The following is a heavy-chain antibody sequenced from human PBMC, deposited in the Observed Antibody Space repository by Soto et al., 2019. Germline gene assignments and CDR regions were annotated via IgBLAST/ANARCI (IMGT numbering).Heavy chain of an antibody. CDR1: GGSISSSSYY. V-gene: IGHV4-39*01. CDR2: IYYSGST. D-gene: IGHD3-3*01. CDR3: ARTYYDFWSGPTPGNAFDI. J-gene: IGHJ3*02. Sequence: LQLQESGPGLVKPSETLFLTCTVSGGSISSSSYYWGWIRQPPGKGLEWIGSIYYSGSTYYNPSLKSRVTISVDTSKNQFSLKLSSVTAADTAVYYCARTYYDFWSGPTPGNAFDIWGQGTMVTVSS.